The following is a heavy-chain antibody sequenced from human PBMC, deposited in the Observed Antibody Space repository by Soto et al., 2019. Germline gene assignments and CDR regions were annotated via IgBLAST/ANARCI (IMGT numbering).Heavy chain of an antibody. V-gene: IGHV4-39*01. D-gene: IGHD2-21*02. CDR2: IYYSGST. CDR3: ARRLRALYYYYGMDV. Sequence: PSETLSLTCTVSGGSISSSSYYWGWIRQPPGKGLEWIGSIYYSGSTYYNPSLKSRVTISVDTSKNQFSLKLSSVTAADTAVYYCARRLRALYYYYGMDVWGQGTTVT. CDR1: GGSISSSSYY. J-gene: IGHJ6*02.